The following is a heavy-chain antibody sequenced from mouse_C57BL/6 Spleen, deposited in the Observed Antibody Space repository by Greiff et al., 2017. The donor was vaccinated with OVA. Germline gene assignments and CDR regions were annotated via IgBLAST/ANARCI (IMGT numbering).Heavy chain of an antibody. CDR3: ARTTGYDGYSFYFDY. V-gene: IGHV1-22*01. J-gene: IGHJ2*01. D-gene: IGHD2-3*01. CDR1: GYTFTDYN. CDR2: INPNNGGT. Sequence: EVQLQESGPELVKPGASVKMSCKASGYTFTDYNMHWVKQSHGKSLEWIGYINPNNGGTSYNQKFKGKATLTVNKSSSTAYMELRSLTSEDSAVYYCARTTGYDGYSFYFDYWGQGTTLTVSS.